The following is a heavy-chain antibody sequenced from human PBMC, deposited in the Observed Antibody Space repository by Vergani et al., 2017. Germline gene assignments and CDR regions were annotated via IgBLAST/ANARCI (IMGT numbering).Heavy chain of an antibody. CDR2: ISSDGGST. V-gene: IGHV3-23*04. Sequence: EVQVVESGGGLIKPGGSLRLSCVVSGITFKNAWINWVRQAPGKGLEWVSTISSDGGSTYYADSVKGRFTISRDNSKNTLSLQMNSLRAEDTAVYYCARAMVYYDSSGSFDYWGQGTLVTVSS. CDR1: GITFKNAW. D-gene: IGHD3-22*01. J-gene: IGHJ4*02. CDR3: ARAMVYYDSSGSFDY.